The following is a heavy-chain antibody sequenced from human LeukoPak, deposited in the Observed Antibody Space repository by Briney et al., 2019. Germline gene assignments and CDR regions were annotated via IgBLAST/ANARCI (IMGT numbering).Heavy chain of an antibody. V-gene: IGHV3-23*01. D-gene: IGHD5-24*01. J-gene: IGHJ4*02. CDR3: ARSGYNRFDY. CDR1: GFTFSTYA. Sequence: PGGSLRLSCAASGFTFSTYAMSWVRQAPGKGLEWVSPFSGSGGSTYYADSVKGRLTISRDNSKNTLYLQMNRLRAEDTAIYYCARSGYNRFDYWGQGTLVTVSS. CDR2: FSGSGGST.